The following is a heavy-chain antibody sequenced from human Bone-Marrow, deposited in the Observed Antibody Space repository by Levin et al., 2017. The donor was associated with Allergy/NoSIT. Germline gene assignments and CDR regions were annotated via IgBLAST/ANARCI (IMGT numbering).Heavy chain of an antibody. V-gene: IGHV2-70*01. D-gene: IGHD3-10*01. CDR2: IDWNDGK. CDR3: ARISLGMVRGVIGRYYFDY. Sequence: SGPTLVKPTQTLTLTCTFSGFSLSTRGMCMSWIRQPPGKALEWLALIDWNDGKYYSTSLKTRLTISKDTSKNQVVLTMTNMDPVDTATYPCARISLGMVRGVIGRYYFDYWGQGAPVIVSS. CDR1: GFSLSTRGMC. J-gene: IGHJ4*02.